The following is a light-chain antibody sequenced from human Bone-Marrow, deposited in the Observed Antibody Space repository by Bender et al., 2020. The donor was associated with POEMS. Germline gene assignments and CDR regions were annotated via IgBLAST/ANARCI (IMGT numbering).Light chain of an antibody. Sequence: QSALTQPASVSGSPGQSITISCTGTSSDVGAYNYVSWYQQYPGKAPQLLIYDVSHRPSGVPDRFSGSKSGTSASLAISGLQSEDEADYYCAAWEDSLNGWVFGGGTKLTVL. CDR2: DVS. J-gene: IGLJ3*02. CDR1: SSDVGAYNY. CDR3: AAWEDSLNGWV. V-gene: IGLV2-14*03.